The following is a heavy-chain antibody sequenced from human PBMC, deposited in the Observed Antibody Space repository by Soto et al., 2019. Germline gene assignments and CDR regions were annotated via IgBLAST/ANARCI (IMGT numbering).Heavy chain of an antibody. CDR1: GGSISSYY. Sequence: TLSLTCTVSGGSISSYYWSWIRQPPGKGLEWIGYIYYSGSTNYNPSLKSRVTISVDTSKNQFSLKLSSVTAADTAVYYCARGGDYYDIFTGYYNPFDFWGQRTLVTVSS. D-gene: IGHD3-9*01. J-gene: IGHJ4*02. CDR2: IYYSGST. V-gene: IGHV4-59*01. CDR3: ARGGDYYDIFTGYYNPFDF.